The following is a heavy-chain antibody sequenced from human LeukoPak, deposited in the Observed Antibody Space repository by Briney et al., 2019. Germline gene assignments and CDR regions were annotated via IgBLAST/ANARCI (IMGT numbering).Heavy chain of an antibody. Sequence: GTSLRLSCAASGFTFSIYWMSWVRQAPGKGLEWVANIKQDGSEKYYVDSVKGRFTISRDNAKNSLYLQMNSLRAEDTAVYYCAREGLWATGFDYWGQGTLVTVSS. D-gene: IGHD1-26*01. V-gene: IGHV3-7*01. CDR2: IKQDGSEK. CDR3: AREGLWATGFDY. J-gene: IGHJ4*02. CDR1: GFTFSIYW.